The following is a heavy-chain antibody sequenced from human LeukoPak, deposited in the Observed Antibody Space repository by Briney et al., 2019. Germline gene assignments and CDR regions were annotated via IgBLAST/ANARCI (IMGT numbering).Heavy chain of an antibody. CDR1: GFTFSSYW. D-gene: IGHD3-10*01. Sequence: GGSLRLSCAASGFTFSSYWMSWVRQAPGKGLEWVAYIKQDGSERYYVDSVKGRFTISRDNAKNSLYLQMNSLRAEDTAVYYCARDDSVRGFDYWGQGTLVTVSS. J-gene: IGHJ4*02. CDR3: ARDDSVRGFDY. V-gene: IGHV3-7*01. CDR2: IKQDGSER.